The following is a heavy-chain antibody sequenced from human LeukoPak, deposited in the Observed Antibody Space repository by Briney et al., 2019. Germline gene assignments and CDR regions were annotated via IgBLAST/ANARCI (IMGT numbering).Heavy chain of an antibody. V-gene: IGHV4-34*01. D-gene: IGHD3-10*01. Sequence: SETLSLTCAVYGGSFSGYYWSWLRQPPGKGLEWIGEINHSGSTNYNPSLKSRVTISVDTSKTQFSLKLSSVTAADTAVYYCARRMHYYGSGSYFDYWGQGTLVTVSS. CDR2: INHSGST. J-gene: IGHJ4*02. CDR1: GGSFSGYY. CDR3: ARRMHYYGSGSYFDY.